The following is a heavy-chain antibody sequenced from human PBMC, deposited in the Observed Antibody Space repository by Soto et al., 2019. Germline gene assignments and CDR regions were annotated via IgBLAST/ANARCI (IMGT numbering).Heavy chain of an antibody. V-gene: IGHV1-8*01. D-gene: IGHD6-19*01. J-gene: IGHJ4*02. CDR1: GYTFTSYD. CDR2: MNPNSGNT. Sequence: QVQLVQSGAEVKKPGASVKVSCKASGYTFTSYDINWVRQATGQGLEWMGWMNPNSGNTGYAQKFQGRVTMTRNTSISTAYMELSSLRCEDTAVYYCASIAVAGTAFDYWGQGTLVTVSS. CDR3: ASIAVAGTAFDY.